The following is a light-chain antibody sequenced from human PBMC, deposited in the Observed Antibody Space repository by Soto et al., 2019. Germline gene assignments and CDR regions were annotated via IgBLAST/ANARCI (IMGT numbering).Light chain of an antibody. CDR2: GAS. Sequence: GLSQSSGAVSLSPCYMATLSWRASQSVTSSYLAWYQQTPGQAPRILIYGASSRATGIPDRFSGSGSGTDFTLTINRLAPQDFAVYYCQQYGRSITFGQGTRLEIK. CDR3: QQYGRSIT. V-gene: IGKV3-20*01. CDR1: QSVTSSY. J-gene: IGKJ5*01.